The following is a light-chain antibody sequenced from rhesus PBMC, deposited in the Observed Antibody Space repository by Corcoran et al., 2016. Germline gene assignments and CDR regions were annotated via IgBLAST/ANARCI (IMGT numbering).Light chain of an antibody. J-gene: IGKJ3*01. CDR1: QNIYSN. V-gene: IGKV1S8*01. CDR3: QPYLSRPFT. Sequence: DIQMTQSPSALSASVGDRVTISCRASQNIYSNVAWYQQKPGKAPKLLIYDASSGQTGIPSRFSGSGSGTDVTLAISSLQPEDSAAYYCQPYLSRPFTFGPGTKLDIK. CDR2: DAS.